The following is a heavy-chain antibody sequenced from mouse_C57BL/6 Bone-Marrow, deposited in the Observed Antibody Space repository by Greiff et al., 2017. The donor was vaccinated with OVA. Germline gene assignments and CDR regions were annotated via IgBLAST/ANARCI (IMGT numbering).Heavy chain of an antibody. CDR2: IHPNSGST. CDR1: GYTFTSYW. V-gene: IGHV1-64*01. Sequence: QVQLKQPGAELVKPGASVKLSCKASGYTFTSYWMHWVKQRPGQGLEWIGMIHPNSGSTNYNEKFKSKATLTVDKSSSTAYMQLSSLTSEDSAVYYCARGYLVGFAYWGQGTLVTVSA. D-gene: IGHD1-1*01. CDR3: ARGYLVGFAY. J-gene: IGHJ3*01.